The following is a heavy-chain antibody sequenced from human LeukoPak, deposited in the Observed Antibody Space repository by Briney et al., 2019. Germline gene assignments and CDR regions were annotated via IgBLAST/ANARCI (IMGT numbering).Heavy chain of an antibody. D-gene: IGHD1-26*01. V-gene: IGHV1-69*04. CDR2: IIPILGIA. J-gene: IGHJ6*02. Sequence: ASVKVSCKASGGTFSSYAISWVRQAPGQGLEWMGRIIPILGIANYAQKFQGRVTITADKSTSTAYMELSSLRSEDTAVYYCASRYSGSYYYYGMDVWGQGTTVTVSS. CDR3: ASRYSGSYYYYGMDV. CDR1: GGTFSSYA.